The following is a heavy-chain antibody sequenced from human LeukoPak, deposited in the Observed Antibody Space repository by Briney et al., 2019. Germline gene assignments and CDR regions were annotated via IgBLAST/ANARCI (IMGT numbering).Heavy chain of an antibody. CDR2: ISGGGGST. J-gene: IGHJ4*02. D-gene: IGHD3-16*02. CDR1: GFTFSNFF. Sequence: PGGSLRLSCVVSGFTFSNFFMSWVRQAPGKGLEWVSAISGGGGSTYYADSVQGRFSISRDNSNNTVYLQMSSLRAEDTAVYYCAKDKDSSVWGSYRPFDYWGQGTLVTVSS. CDR3: AKDKDSSVWGSYRPFDY. V-gene: IGHV3-23*01.